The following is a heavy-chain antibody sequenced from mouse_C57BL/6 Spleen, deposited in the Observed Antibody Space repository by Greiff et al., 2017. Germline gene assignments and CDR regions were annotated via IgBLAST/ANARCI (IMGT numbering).Heavy chain of an antibody. J-gene: IGHJ2*01. Sequence: VQLKESGPGLVKPSQSLSLTCSVTGYSITSGYYWNWIRQFPGNKLEWMGYISYDGSNNYNPSLKNRISITRDTSKNQFFLKLNSVTTEDTATYYCARSGDYGYDFDYWGQGTTLTVSS. CDR1: GYSITSGYY. V-gene: IGHV3-6*01. CDR2: ISYDGSN. CDR3: ARSGDYGYDFDY. D-gene: IGHD2-2*01.